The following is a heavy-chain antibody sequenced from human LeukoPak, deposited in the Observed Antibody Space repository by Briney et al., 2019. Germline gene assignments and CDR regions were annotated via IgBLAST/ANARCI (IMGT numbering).Heavy chain of an antibody. CDR3: AKDATPDITIFGVAQFDY. J-gene: IGHJ4*02. V-gene: IGHV3-30*04. CDR1: GFTFISYA. CDR2: ISFHGTDT. Sequence: PGGSLRLSCAASGFTFISYAIHWVRQAPGKGLERVAVISFHGTDTFYADSVKGRFTISRDNSKNTLYLQMSSLRAEDTAVYYCAKDATPDITIFGVAQFDYWGQGTLVTVSS. D-gene: IGHD3-3*01.